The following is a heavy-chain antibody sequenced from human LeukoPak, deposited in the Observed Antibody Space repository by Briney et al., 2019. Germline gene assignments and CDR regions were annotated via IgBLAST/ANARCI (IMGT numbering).Heavy chain of an antibody. CDR1: GGSISSSSYY. CDR3: AREQGIAATGPTPYYYYGMDV. Sequence: SETLSLTCTVSGGSISSSSYYWGWIRQPPGKGLEWIGSIYYSGSTYYNPSLKSRVTISVDTSKNQFSLKLSSVTAADTAVYYCAREQGIAATGPTPYYYYGMDVWGQGTTVTVSS. J-gene: IGHJ6*02. CDR2: IYYSGST. V-gene: IGHV4-39*07. D-gene: IGHD6-25*01.